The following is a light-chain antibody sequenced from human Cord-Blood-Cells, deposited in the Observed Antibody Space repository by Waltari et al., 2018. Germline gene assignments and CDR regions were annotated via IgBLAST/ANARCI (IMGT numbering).Light chain of an antibody. CDR3: CSYAGSSTWV. CDR2: EGS. V-gene: IGLV2-23*01. Sequence: QSALTQPTPVSGSPGQSITLSCTGTSRDVGSYNLVSWYQQHPGKAPKLMIYEGSKRPSGVSNRFSGSKSGNTASLTISGLQAEDEADYYCCSYAGSSTWVFGGGTKLTVL. CDR1: SRDVGSYNL. J-gene: IGLJ3*02.